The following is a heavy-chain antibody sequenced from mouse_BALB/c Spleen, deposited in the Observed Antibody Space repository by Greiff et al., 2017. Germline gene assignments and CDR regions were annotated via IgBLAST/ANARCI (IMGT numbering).Heavy chain of an antibody. CDR2: IYPGDGDT. J-gene: IGHJ3*01. Sequence: VQRVESGAELARPGASVKLSCKASGYTFTSYWMQWVKQRPGQGLEWIGAIYPGDGDTRYTQKFKGKATLTADKSSSTAYMQLSSLASEDSAVYYCARGYGYDGFAYWGQGTLVTVSA. D-gene: IGHD2-2*01. CDR1: GYTFTSYW. V-gene: IGHV1-87*01. CDR3: ARGYGYDGFAY.